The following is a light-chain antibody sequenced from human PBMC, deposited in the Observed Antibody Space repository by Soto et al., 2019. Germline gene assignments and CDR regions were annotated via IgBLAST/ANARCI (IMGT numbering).Light chain of an antibody. CDR2: EVS. Sequence: QSALTQPASVSGSPGQSITISCSGTSGDIGGYNYVSWYQQHPGEAPKLVIYEVSNRPSGLSNRFSGSKSGNTASLTISGLQAEDEADYYCSSYSTTSTLYVFGTGTKLTVL. CDR1: SGDIGGYNY. J-gene: IGLJ1*01. CDR3: SSYSTTSTLYV. V-gene: IGLV2-14*01.